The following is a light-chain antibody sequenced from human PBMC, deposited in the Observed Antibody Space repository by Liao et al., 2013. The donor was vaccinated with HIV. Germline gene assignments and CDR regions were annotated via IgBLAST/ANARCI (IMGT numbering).Light chain of an antibody. J-gene: IGLJ7*01. Sequence: SYVLTQPPSLSVAPGKTATITCGGDNIGTKSVHWYQQKPGQAPLVVIYYDSDRPSGIPERFSGSSSGTTVTLTISGVQAEDEADYYCQSADSSGTYAVFGRGTQLTVL. V-gene: IGLV3-21*01. CDR1: NIGTKS. CDR3: QSADSSGTYAV. CDR2: YDS.